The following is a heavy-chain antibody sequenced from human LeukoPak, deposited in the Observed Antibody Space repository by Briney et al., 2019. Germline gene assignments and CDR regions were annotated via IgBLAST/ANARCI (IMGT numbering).Heavy chain of an antibody. Sequence: SETLSLTCVVSGGSVSGYYWGWIRQPPERGLEWIGYVYYSGSTNYNPSFKSRITISVDTSRNQFSLQLSSVTAADTAVYYCARIHRYCSGGACYVLDNWGQGTLVAVSS. CDR2: VYYSGST. CDR3: ARIHRYCSGGACYVLDN. CDR1: GGSVSGYY. V-gene: IGHV4-59*02. D-gene: IGHD2-15*01. J-gene: IGHJ4*02.